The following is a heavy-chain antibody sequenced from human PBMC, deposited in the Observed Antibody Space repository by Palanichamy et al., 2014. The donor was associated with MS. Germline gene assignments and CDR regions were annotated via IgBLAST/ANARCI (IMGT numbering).Heavy chain of an antibody. CDR1: GDSINSGDSIGRTDW. D-gene: IGHD2-15*01. V-gene: IGHV4-4*02. CDR2: IFHSGST. J-gene: IGHJ4*02. CDR3: ARLYCSGGSCYIDY. Sequence: QVQLQESGPGLVKPSGTLSLTCAVSGDSINSGDSIGRTDWWSWVRQPPGKGLEWIREIFHSGSTNYNPSLKSRVTISVDKSKNQSSLKLSSVTAPDTAVYYCARLYCSGGSCYIDYWGQGTLVTVSS.